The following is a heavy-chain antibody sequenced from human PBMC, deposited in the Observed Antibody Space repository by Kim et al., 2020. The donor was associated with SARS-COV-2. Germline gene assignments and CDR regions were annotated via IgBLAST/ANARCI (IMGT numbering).Heavy chain of an antibody. J-gene: IGHJ4*02. CDR2: IYYSGST. V-gene: IGHV4-39*01. CDR3: AGPGGSTSLQAGNFDY. D-gene: IGHD2-2*01. Sequence: SETLSLTCTVSGGSISSSSYYWGWIRQPPGKGLEWIGSIYYSGSTYYNPSLKSRVTISVDTSKNQFSLKLSSVTAADTGVYYCAGPGGSTSLQAGNFDYWGQGTLVTVSS. CDR1: GGSISSSSYY.